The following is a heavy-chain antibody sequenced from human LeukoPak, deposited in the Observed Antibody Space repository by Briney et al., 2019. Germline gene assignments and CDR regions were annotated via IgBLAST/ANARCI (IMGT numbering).Heavy chain of an antibody. Sequence: GGSLRLSCAASGFTFSDYGMNWVRQAPGKGLEWVSSISSSSSYIYYADSVKGRFTISRDNAKNSLYLQMNSLRATDTAVYYCAREGAYDILTGYYYYYYYYMDVWGKGTTVTVSS. D-gene: IGHD3-9*01. V-gene: IGHV3-21*01. CDR2: ISSSSSYI. CDR3: AREGAYDILTGYYYYYYYYMDV. CDR1: GFTFSDYG. J-gene: IGHJ6*03.